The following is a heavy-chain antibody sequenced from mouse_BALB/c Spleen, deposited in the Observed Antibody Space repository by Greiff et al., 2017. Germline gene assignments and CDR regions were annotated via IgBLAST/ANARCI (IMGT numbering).Heavy chain of an antibody. CDR1: GFTFNTYA. CDR2: IRSKSNNYAT. D-gene: IGHD3-3*01. J-gene: IGHJ3*01. Sequence: EVQRVESGGGLVQPKGSLKLSCAASGFTFNTYAMNWVRQAPGKGLEWVARIRSKSNNYATYYADSVKDRFTISRDDSQSMLYLQMNNLKTEDTAMYYCVGGPWFAYWGQGTLVTVSA. V-gene: IGHV10-1*02. CDR3: VGGPWFAY.